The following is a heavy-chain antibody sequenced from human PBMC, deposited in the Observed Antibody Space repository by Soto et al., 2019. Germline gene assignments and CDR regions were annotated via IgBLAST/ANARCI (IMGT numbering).Heavy chain of an antibody. CDR1: GGSISSGGYY. D-gene: IGHD3-22*01. J-gene: IGHJ4*02. V-gene: IGHV4-31*03. CDR2: IYYSGST. Sequence: QVQLQESGPGLVKPSQTLSLTCTVSGGSISSGGYYWSRIRQHPGKGLEWIGYIYYSGSTYYNPSLKSRVTISVDTSKNQFSLRLSSVTAADTAVYDCARNIKPGDSSGFDYWGQGTLVTGSS. CDR3: ARNIKPGDSSGFDY.